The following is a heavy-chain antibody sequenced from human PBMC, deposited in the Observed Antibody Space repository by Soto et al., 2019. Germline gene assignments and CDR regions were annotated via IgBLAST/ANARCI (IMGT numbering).Heavy chain of an antibody. CDR2: ISYDGSNK. CDR1: GFTFSSYA. Sequence: QVQLVESGGGVVQPGRSLRLSCAASGFTFSSYAMHWVRQAPGKGLEWVAVISYDGSNKYYAESVKGRFTISRDNSKNTLYLQMNRLRAEDTAVYYWARAMTGSGWYPSFDYWGQGNLVTVSS. J-gene: IGHJ4*02. V-gene: IGHV3-30-3*01. CDR3: ARAMTGSGWYPSFDY. D-gene: IGHD6-19*01.